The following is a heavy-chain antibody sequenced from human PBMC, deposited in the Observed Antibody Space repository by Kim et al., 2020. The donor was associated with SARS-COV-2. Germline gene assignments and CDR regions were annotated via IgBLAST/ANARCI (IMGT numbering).Heavy chain of an antibody. Sequence: GGSLRLSCAASGFTFSSYEMNWVRQAPGKGLEWVSYISSIGSTIYYADSVKGRFTISRDNAKNSLYLQMNSLRAEDTAVYYCARFLDRGSYMDVWGKGTTVTVSS. CDR3: ARFLDRGSYMDV. CDR1: GFTFSSYE. V-gene: IGHV3-48*03. D-gene: IGHD3-3*01. CDR2: ISSIGSTI. J-gene: IGHJ6*03.